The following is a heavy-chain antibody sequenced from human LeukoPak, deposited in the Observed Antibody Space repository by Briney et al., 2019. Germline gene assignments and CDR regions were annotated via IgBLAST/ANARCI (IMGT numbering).Heavy chain of an antibody. Sequence: PSETLSLTCAVYGGSFRGYYWSWIPHPPGKGLEWIGEINHSGSTNYNPSLKSRVTISVDTSKNQFSLKLSSVTAADTAVYYCVRWGLVVVAATEKYYFDYWGQGTLVTVSS. CDR1: GGSFRGYY. J-gene: IGHJ4*02. V-gene: IGHV4-34*01. CDR2: INHSGST. D-gene: IGHD2-15*01. CDR3: VRWGLVVVAATEKYYFDY.